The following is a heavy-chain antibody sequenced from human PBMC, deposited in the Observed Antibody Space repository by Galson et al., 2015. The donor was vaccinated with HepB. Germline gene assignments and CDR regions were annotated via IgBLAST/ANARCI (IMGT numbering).Heavy chain of an antibody. CDR2: LSYDGNNK. CDR1: GFSFSTYA. CDR3: ARGGRNWYPTRAECLDH. V-gene: IGHV3-30*04. Sequence: SLRLSCAGSGFSFSTYAMHWVRQAPGKGLEWVAVLSYDGNNKYHVDSVKGRFTISRDNYKSTLSLQMNSLRAEDTAVYYCARGGRNWYPTRAECLDHWGQGTPVTVSS. J-gene: IGHJ1*01. D-gene: IGHD6-13*01.